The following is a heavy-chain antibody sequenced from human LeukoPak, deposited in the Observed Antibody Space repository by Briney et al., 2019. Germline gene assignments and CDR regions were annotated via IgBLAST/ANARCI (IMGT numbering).Heavy chain of an antibody. CDR3: AKDRPYCSGGSCYKMDYFDY. CDR2: ISGSGGST. Sequence: GGSLRLSCAASGFTFSSNAMSWVRRAPGKGLEWVSAISGSGGSTYYADSVKGRFTISRDNSKNTRYLQMNSLRAEDTAVYYCAKDRPYCSGGSCYKMDYFDYWGQGTLVTVSS. J-gene: IGHJ4*02. V-gene: IGHV3-23*01. CDR1: GFTFSSNA. D-gene: IGHD2-15*01.